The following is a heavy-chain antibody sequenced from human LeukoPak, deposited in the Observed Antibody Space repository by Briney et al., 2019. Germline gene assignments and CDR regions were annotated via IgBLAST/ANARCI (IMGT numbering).Heavy chain of an antibody. CDR1: GGSISSYY. CDR3: ARQITYSSGWYYFDY. D-gene: IGHD6-19*01. J-gene: IGHJ4*02. Sequence: SETLSLTCTVSGGSISSYYWSWIRQPAGKGLEWNGRIYTSGSTNYNPSLKSRVTMSVDTSKNQFSLKLSSVTAADTAVYYCARQITYSSGWYYFDYWGQGTLVTVSS. CDR2: IYTSGST. V-gene: IGHV4-4*07.